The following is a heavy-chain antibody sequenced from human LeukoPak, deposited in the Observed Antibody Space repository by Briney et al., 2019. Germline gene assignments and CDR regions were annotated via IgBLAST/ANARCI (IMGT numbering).Heavy chain of an antibody. CDR3: VKDPLSPLAVAGTDAFDM. J-gene: IGHJ3*02. Sequence: AGSLRLSCAASGFTVSSNYMSWVRQAQGQGMEWDSVIYSGGSTYYADSVKGRFTISRDNSKNTLYLQMNSLRAEDTAVYYCVKDPLSPLAVAGTDAFDMWGEGTMVTVSS. D-gene: IGHD6-19*01. CDR2: IYSGGST. CDR1: GFTVSSNY. V-gene: IGHV3-53*01.